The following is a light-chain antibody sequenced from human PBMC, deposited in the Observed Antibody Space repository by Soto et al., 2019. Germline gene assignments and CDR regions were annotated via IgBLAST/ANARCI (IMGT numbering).Light chain of an antibody. CDR1: SSDVGGYNY. V-gene: IGLV2-14*01. Sequence: QSALTQPASVSGSPGQSITISCTGTSSDVGGYNYVSWYQQHPGKAPKLLIYDVSNRPTGVSNRFSGSKSANTASLTSSGIKVEDGADYHFRSDTSSSNVVFGGGPKLAVL. CDR2: DVS. J-gene: IGLJ2*01. CDR3: RSDTSSSNVV.